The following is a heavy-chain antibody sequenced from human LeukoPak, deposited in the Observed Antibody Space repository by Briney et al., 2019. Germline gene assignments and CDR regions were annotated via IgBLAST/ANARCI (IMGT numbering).Heavy chain of an antibody. CDR3: AKSRSSSSTSCYNY. D-gene: IGHD2-2*02. CDR2: ISGSDGNT. V-gene: IGHV3-23*01. J-gene: IGHJ4*02. CDR1: GFIFTNYA. Sequence: GGSLRLSCAASGFIFTNYAMSWVRQAPGKGLEWVSTISGSDGNTYYADSVKGRFTISRDNSQNTLYLEMNSLRADDTAIYYCAKSRSSSSTSCYNYWGRGTLVTVSS.